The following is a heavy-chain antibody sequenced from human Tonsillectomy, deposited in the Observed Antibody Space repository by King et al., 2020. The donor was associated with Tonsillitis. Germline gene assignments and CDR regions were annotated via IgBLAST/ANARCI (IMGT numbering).Heavy chain of an antibody. D-gene: IGHD3-10*01. CDR1: GFTFSSYS. V-gene: IGHV3-21*01. CDR2: ISSSSSYI. CDR3: ARVAELWFGELLVFYY. Sequence: VQLVESGGGLVKPGGSLRLSCAASGFTFSSYSMNWVRQAPGKGLEWVSSISSSSSYIYYADSVKGRFTISRDNAKNSLYLQMNSLRAEDTAVYYCARVAELWFGELLVFYYWGQGTLVTVSS. J-gene: IGHJ4*02.